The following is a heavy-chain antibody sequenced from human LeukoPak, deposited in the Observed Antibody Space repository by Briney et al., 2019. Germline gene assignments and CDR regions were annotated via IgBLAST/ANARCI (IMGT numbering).Heavy chain of an antibody. CDR2: IYYSGST. CDR1: GGSISSYY. D-gene: IGHD3-22*01. J-gene: IGHJ4*02. Sequence: PSETLSLTCTVSGGSISSYYWSWIRQPPGKGLERIGYIYYSGSTNYNPSLKSRVTISVDTSKNQFSLKLSSVTAADTAVYYCARLVYYYDSSGYCYWYYFDYWGQGTLVTVSS. V-gene: IGHV4-59*08. CDR3: ARLVYYYDSSGYCYWYYFDY.